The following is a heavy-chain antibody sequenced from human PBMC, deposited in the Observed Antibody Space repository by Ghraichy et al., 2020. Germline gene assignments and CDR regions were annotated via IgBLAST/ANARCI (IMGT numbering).Heavy chain of an antibody. V-gene: IGHV4-31*11. Sequence: SQTLSLTCAVSGGPISSGDYYWSWIRQDPAKGLEWIGFISYSGRTSYNPSLKSRITISLDTSKNQFSLKLTSVTAADTAVYYCAAAPALTGYYGNLDYWGQGTLVTVSS. J-gene: IGHJ4*02. D-gene: IGHD3-9*01. CDR1: GGPISSGDYY. CDR3: AAAPALTGYYGNLDY. CDR2: ISYSGRT.